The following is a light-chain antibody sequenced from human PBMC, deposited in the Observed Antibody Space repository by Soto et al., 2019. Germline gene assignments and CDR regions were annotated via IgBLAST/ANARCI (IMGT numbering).Light chain of an antibody. J-gene: IGKJ2*01. CDR3: QQSSSLPYT. Sequence: DIQMTQSPSSLSASVGDRVTITCRASQSVGSLLNWFQQKPGKDPKLLIYAASTLQSGAPSRFSGSGAGTDFTLIISSLQPEDLATSYCQQSSSLPYTFGQGTKVEI. V-gene: IGKV1-39*01. CDR2: AAS. CDR1: QSVGSL.